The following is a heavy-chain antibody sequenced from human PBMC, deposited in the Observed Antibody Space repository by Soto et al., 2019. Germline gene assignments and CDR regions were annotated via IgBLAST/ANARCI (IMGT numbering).Heavy chain of an antibody. CDR2: IDPSDSYT. CDR3: ASSSLTIFGDYYYGMDV. CDR1: GYSFTSYW. V-gene: IGHV5-10-1*01. Sequence: GESLKISCKGSGYSFTSYWISWVRQMPGKGLEWMGRIDPSDSYTNYSPSFQGHVTISADKSISTAYLQWSSLKASDTAMYYCASSSLTIFGDYYYGMDVWGQGTTVTVSS. D-gene: IGHD3-3*01. J-gene: IGHJ6*02.